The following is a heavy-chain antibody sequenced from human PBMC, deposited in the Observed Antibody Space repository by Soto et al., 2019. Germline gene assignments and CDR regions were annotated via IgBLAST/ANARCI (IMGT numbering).Heavy chain of an antibody. J-gene: IGHJ4*02. D-gene: IGHD2-2*01. CDR2: ISDSGCSK. Sequence: HPGGSLRLSCGASGFTFSSYAMSWVRQAPGKGLEWVSAISDSGCSKYYADSMKGRFTISRDNSKNTLYLQMNSLRAEATAIYYCAKDLTSTSRTPELWGQGTLVTVSS. CDR3: AKDLTSTSRTPEL. V-gene: IGHV3-23*01. CDR1: GFTFSSYA.